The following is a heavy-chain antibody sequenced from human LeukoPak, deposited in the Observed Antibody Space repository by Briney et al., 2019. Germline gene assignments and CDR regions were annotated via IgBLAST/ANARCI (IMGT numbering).Heavy chain of an antibody. CDR3: ARLFSSTLYFDY. Sequence: SETLSPTCTVSGGSISSSSYHWGWLRQPPGTGLEWIGSIYYSGSTYYNPSLKSRVTISVDTSKNQFSLKLSSVTAADTALYYCARLFSSTLYFDYWGQGTLVTVSS. V-gene: IGHV4-39*01. CDR1: GGSISSSSYH. D-gene: IGHD3-10*02. CDR2: IYYSGST. J-gene: IGHJ4*02.